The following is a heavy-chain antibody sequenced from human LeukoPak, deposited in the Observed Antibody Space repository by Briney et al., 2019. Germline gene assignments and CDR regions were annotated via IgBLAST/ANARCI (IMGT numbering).Heavy chain of an antibody. CDR3: AREARATPDF. CDR2: ITNSGDFV. Sequence: KTGGSLRLSCAASGFRFSGHYMSWIRQAPGKGLEWIPYITNSGDFVNYADSVKGRFTISRDNAKNSLYLQMNSLRAEDTAVCYCAREARATPDFWGQGTVVTVSS. V-gene: IGHV3-11*01. J-gene: IGHJ4*02. CDR1: GFRFSGHY. D-gene: IGHD1-26*01.